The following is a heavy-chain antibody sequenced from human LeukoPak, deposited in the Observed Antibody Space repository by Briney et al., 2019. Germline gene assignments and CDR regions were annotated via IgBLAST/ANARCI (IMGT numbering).Heavy chain of an antibody. V-gene: IGHV5-51*01. J-gene: IGHJ4*02. CDR3: ARRGNFQQLATFDY. Sequence: GESLKISWKGSGYSFTNYRIGLVRQIPGKGLGGVGIIYPGDSDTRYSPSFQGQVTISADKSISTAYLQWSRLKASDTAMYYCARRGNFQQLATFDYWGQGTLVTVSS. CDR1: GYSFTNYR. D-gene: IGHD6-13*01. CDR2: IYPGDSDT.